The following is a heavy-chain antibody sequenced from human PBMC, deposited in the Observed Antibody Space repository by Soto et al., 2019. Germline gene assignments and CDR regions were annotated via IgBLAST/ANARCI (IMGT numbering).Heavy chain of an antibody. J-gene: IGHJ5*02. Sequence: SETLALSCSVSGGSSSSFSYYGGCIPQPPGKGLEWIGTVYYNENTYYNPSLKSRVTITVDTAKNQFSLNLAYVTTAATAMYFCARRERYYGSPGWFDPWGPGTLVTVSS. CDR1: GGSSSSFSYY. CDR2: VYYNENT. CDR3: ARRERYYGSPGWFDP. D-gene: IGHD3-10*01. V-gene: IGHV4-39*01.